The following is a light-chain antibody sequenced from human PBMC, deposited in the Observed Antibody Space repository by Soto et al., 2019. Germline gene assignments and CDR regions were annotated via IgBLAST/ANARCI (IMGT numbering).Light chain of an antibody. CDR2: DVS. CDR1: SSDVGGYSY. CDR3: SSYTTSSTYV. V-gene: IGLV2-14*03. Sequence: QSALTQPASVSGSPGQSITTSCTGTSSDVGGYSYISWYQHNPGRAPKLMIYDVSNRPSGVSDRFSGSKSGNTASLTISRLQAEDEADYYCSSYTTSSTYVFGSGTKVTVL. J-gene: IGLJ1*01.